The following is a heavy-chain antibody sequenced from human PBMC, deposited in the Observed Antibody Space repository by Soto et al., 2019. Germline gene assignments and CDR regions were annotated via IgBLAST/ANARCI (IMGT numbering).Heavy chain of an antibody. CDR2: IWYNGTNK. CDR1: GFSFRTYG. D-gene: IGHD6-13*01. V-gene: IGHV3-33*01. CDR3: ARAGTAASGNPFEY. J-gene: IGHJ4*02. Sequence: QEQLVESGGGVVQPGRSLRLSCAASGFSFRTYGMHWVRQAPGKGLEWVAVIWYNGTNKYYADSVKGRFTISRDNSTTKISLQMHRLRVEAAAVYYCARAGTAASGNPFEYWGQGTLVTASS.